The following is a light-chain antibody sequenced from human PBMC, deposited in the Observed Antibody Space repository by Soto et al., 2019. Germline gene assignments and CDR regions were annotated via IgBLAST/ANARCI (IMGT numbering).Light chain of an antibody. CDR2: VAS. CDR1: QSVRDN. CDR3: QQSNNLSYT. J-gene: IGKJ2*01. V-gene: IGKV3-15*01. Sequence: EIVMTHSPATLSVSPGERATLSCRASQSVRDNLPRYQQKPGQAPRLLIYVASPRATGIPARFSGSGSGTEFTLTINSLECEDFALYFCQQSNNLSYTFVQGTKLEIK.